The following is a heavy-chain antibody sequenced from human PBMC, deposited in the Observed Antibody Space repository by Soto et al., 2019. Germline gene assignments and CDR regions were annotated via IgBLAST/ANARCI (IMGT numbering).Heavy chain of an antibody. CDR2: INPNSGGT. Sequence: ASVKVSCKASGYTFTGYYMHWVRQAPGQGLEWMGWINPNSGGTNYAQKFQGRVTMTRDTSISTAYMELSRLRSDDTAVYYCAGHGGVLRSLAWSTHPYYYYGMDVWGQGTTVTVSS. D-gene: IGHD3-3*01. CDR1: GYTFTGYY. J-gene: IGHJ6*02. CDR3: AGHGGVLRSLAWSTHPYYYYGMDV. V-gene: IGHV1-2*02.